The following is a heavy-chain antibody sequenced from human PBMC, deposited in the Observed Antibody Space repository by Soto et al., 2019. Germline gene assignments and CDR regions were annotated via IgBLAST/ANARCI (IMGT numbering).Heavy chain of an antibody. CDR2: IKSKTDGGTT. CDR1: GFTFSNAW. D-gene: IGHD2-8*01. J-gene: IGHJ4*02. V-gene: IGHV3-15*01. CDR3: TTDRLIVLMVYAANYFAY. Sequence: PGGSLRLSCAASGFTFSNAWMSWVRQAPGKGLEWVGRIKSKTDGGTTDYAAPVKGRFTISRDDSKNTLYLQMNSLKTEDTAVYYCTTDRLIVLMVYAANYFAYWGQGTLVTVSS.